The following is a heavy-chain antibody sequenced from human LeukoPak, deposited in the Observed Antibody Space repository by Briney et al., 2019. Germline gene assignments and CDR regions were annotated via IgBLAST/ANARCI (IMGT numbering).Heavy chain of an antibody. V-gene: IGHV4-39*01. J-gene: IGHJ4*02. D-gene: IGHD3-3*01. CDR3: ARLRFDFWSGYTHPYFDY. CDR1: GGSISSSSYS. CDR2: IYYSGTT. Sequence: SETLSLTCTVSGGSISSSSYSWGWIRQPPGKGREGIGSIYYSGTTYHNPSRKSRFTITVKKAKNRCSLKLSSVAATDTAVYFCARLRFDFWSGYTHPYFDYWGQGTLVTVSS.